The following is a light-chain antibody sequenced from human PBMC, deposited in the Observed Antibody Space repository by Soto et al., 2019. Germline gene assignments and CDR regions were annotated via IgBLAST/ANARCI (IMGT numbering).Light chain of an antibody. V-gene: IGKV3-15*01. CDR3: QQYNNWPPYT. Sequence: EIVMTQSPVTLSVSPGERATLSCRASRSVSSNLAWYQKKPGQAPRLLIYGASTRATDIPARFSGSGSGTEFTLTISSLQSEDFAVYYCQQYNNWPPYTFGQGTKLEIK. CDR2: GAS. J-gene: IGKJ2*01. CDR1: RSVSSN.